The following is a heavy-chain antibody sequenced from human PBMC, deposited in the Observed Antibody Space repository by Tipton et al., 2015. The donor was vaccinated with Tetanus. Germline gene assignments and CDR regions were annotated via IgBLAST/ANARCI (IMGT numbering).Heavy chain of an antibody. J-gene: IGHJ4*02. D-gene: IGHD6-19*01. CDR3: VRPHSSGWGIFDF. CDR2: IYTSGST. V-gene: IGHV4-4*07. CDR1: GGSISSYY. Sequence: TLSLTCTVSGGSISSYYWSWIRQPAGKGLEWIGRIYTSGSTNYNPSLKSRVTISVDLSKNQFSLKLSSVTAADTAAYYCVRPHSSGWGIFDFWGQGILVTVSS.